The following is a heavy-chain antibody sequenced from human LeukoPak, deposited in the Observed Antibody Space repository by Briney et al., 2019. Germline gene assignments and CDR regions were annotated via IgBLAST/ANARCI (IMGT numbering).Heavy chain of an antibody. Sequence: SDTLSLTCGVYGGSFSGYYWTWIRQPPGKGLEWIGEINHSGSTNYNPSLKSRVTISVDTSKNHFSLKVTSVTAADTAVYFCARQSSDENFPRYFDHWGRGTLVTVSS. V-gene: IGHV4-34*01. CDR1: GGSFSGYY. J-gene: IGHJ4*02. CDR2: INHSGST. CDR3: ARQSSDENFPRYFDH.